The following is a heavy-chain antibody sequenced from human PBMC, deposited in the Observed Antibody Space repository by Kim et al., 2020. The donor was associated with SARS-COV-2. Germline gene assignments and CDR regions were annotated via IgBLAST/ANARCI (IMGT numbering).Heavy chain of an antibody. J-gene: IGHJ4*02. Sequence: GGSLRLSCAASGFTFSSYWMHWVRQAPGKGLVWVSRINSDGSSTSYADSVKGRFTNSRDNAKNTLYLQMNGLRVEDTAVYYCARGYSGSYRIDYWGQGTLATVSP. CDR2: INSDGSST. V-gene: IGHV3-74*01. CDR1: GFTFSSYW. CDR3: ARGYSGSYRIDY. D-gene: IGHD1-26*01.